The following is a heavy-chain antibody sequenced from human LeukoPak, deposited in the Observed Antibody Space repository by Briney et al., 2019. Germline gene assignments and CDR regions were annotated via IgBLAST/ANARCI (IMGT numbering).Heavy chain of an antibody. Sequence: SETLSLTCTVSGYSISSGYYWGWIRQPPGKGLEWIGSIYHSGSTYYNPSLKSRVTISVDTSKNQFSLKLSSVAAADTAVYYCARQDRGNWFDPWGQGTLVTVSS. V-gene: IGHV4-38-2*02. CDR3: ARQDRGNWFDP. CDR1: GYSISSGYY. CDR2: IYHSGST. J-gene: IGHJ5*02.